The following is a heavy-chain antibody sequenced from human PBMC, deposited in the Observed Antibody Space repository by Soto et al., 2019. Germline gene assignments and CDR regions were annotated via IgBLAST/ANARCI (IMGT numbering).Heavy chain of an antibody. CDR1: GFTFSSYG. J-gene: IGHJ6*02. V-gene: IGHV3-33*01. CDR3: ARDRGPPARLVPWKYYYGMDV. Sequence: VRLSCAASGFTFSSYGMHWVRQALGKGLEWVAVIWYDGSNKYYADSVKGRFTISRDNSKNTLYLQMNSLRAEDTAVYYCARDRGPPARLVPWKYYYGMDVCGQRTTVTVSS. D-gene: IGHD6-19*01. CDR2: IWYDGSNK.